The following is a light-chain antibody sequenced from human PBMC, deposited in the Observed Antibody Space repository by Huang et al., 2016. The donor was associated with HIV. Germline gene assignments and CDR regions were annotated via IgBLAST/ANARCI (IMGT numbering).Light chain of an antibody. V-gene: IGKV3-15*01. J-gene: IGKJ1*01. Sequence: DIVMTQSPATLSVSPGQRATLSCRASQTVSSNLAWYQQKPGQAPRLLIFGASIRATGVPGRCIGNGSGTEFTLTISSLKSEDFAVYYCQQHHNWPPWTFGQGTKVEIK. CDR1: QTVSSN. CDR3: QQHHNWPPWT. CDR2: GAS.